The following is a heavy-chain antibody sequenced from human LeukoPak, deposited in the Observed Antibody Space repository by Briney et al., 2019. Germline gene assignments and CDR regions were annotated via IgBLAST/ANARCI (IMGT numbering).Heavy chain of an antibody. Sequence: GEPLKISCKGSGYSFTSYWIGWVRQMPGKGLEWMGIIYPGDSDTRYSPSFQGQVTISADKSISTAYLQWSSLKASDTAMYYCARHLAVADDTYYFDYWGQGTLVTVSS. J-gene: IGHJ4*02. CDR2: IYPGDSDT. D-gene: IGHD6-19*01. V-gene: IGHV5-51*01. CDR3: ARHLAVADDTYYFDY. CDR1: GYSFTSYW.